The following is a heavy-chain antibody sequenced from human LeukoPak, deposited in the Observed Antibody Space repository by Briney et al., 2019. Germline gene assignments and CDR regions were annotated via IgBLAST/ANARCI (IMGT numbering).Heavy chain of an antibody. J-gene: IGHJ4*02. D-gene: IGHD6-19*01. CDR1: GYTFTGYY. CDR2: IIPNSGGT. Sequence: ASVKVSCKTSGYTFTGYYMHWVRQAPGQGLEWMGWIIPNSGGTNYAQKFQGRVTMTRDTSLNTAYMELNGLRPDDTAVYYCARGRTGSGWYFDYWGQGTLVTVSS. CDR3: ARGRTGSGWYFDY. V-gene: IGHV1-2*02.